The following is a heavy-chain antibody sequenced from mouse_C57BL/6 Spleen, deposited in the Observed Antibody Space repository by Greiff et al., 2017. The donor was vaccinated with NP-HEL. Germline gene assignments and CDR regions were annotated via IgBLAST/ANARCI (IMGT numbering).Heavy chain of an antibody. D-gene: IGHD1-1*01. Sequence: VQLQQSGPELVKPGASVKISCKASGYTFTDYYMNWVKQSHGKSLEWIGDINPNNGGTSYNQKFKGKATLTVDKSSSTAYMELRSLTSEDSAVYYCARPPYYGSSSWYFDVWGTGTTVTVSS. J-gene: IGHJ1*03. V-gene: IGHV1-26*01. CDR2: INPNNGGT. CDR3: ARPPYYGSSSWYFDV. CDR1: GYTFTDYY.